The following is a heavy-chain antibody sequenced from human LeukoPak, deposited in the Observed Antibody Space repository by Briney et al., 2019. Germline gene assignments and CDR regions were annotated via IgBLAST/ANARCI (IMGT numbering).Heavy chain of an antibody. J-gene: IGHJ2*01. V-gene: IGHV3-30*02. CDR2: IRYDGSNK. CDR1: GFTFSSYG. Sequence: SGGSLRLSCAASGFTFSSYGMHWVRQAPGKGLEWVAFIRYDGSNKYYADSVKGRLTISRDNSKNTLYLQMNSLRAEDTAVYYCESKDIVVVPAGRDRYFDLWGRGTLVTVSS. CDR3: ESKDIVVVPAGRDRYFDL. D-gene: IGHD2-2*01.